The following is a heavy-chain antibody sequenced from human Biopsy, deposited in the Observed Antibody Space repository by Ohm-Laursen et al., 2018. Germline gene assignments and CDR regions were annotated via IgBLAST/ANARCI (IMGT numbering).Heavy chain of an antibody. CDR1: GDSVSSGSLH. V-gene: IGHV4-61*01. Sequence: SDTLSLTCTVSGDSVSSGSLHWTWIPRPPAQGLEYIGYIYDRESTATYNPSLESRVTMSVDMPKNQCSLKLSSVTAADTAIYYCSRGMRSSGWPYFDSWGQGTLVTVSS. CDR3: SRGMRSSGWPYFDS. D-gene: IGHD6-19*01. J-gene: IGHJ4*02. CDR2: IYDRESTA.